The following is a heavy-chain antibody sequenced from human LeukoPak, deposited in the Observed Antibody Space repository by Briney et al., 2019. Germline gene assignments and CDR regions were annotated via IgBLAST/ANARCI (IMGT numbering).Heavy chain of an antibody. D-gene: IGHD5-12*01. CDR3: ARDGFYCSGSDCSKGRWYSHYYMDV. CDR1: GASINSGSYY. V-gene: IGHV4-61*02. J-gene: IGHJ6*03. CDR2: IYASGNT. Sequence: PSETLSLTCTVSGASINSGSYYWTWIRQPAGKGLEWIGRIYASGNTDYSPSLKSRLTISLDTSKNQSSLRLSSVTAADTAVYYCARDGFYCSGSDCSKGRWYSHYYMDVWGKGTTVTVSS.